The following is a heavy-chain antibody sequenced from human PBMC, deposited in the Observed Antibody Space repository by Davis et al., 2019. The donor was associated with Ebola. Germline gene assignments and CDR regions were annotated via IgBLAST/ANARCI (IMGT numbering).Heavy chain of an antibody. CDR1: GFTFSDYY. Sequence: GESLKISCAASGFTFSDYYMSWIRQAPGKGLEWVSVIYDHSTAYADSVRGRFIISRDKSNNTLYLEMNSLRVDDTAVYFCARDGPNYDVDYWGQGTLVTVSA. V-gene: IGHV3-53*05. CDR2: IYDHST. D-gene: IGHD3-22*01. CDR3: ARDGPNYDVDY. J-gene: IGHJ4*02.